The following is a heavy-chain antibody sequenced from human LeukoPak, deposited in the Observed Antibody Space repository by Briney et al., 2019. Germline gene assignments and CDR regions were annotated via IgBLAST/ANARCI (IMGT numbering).Heavy chain of an antibody. J-gene: IGHJ4*02. CDR2: INSGSSYT. CDR3: ARAMYSSGRTLDY. Sequence: PGGSLRLSCAASGFTFSDYYTSWIRQAPGKGLEWVSYINSGSSYTNYADSVKGRFTISRDNAKNSLYLEMNSLRVEDTAVYYCARAMYSSGRTLDYWGQGTLVTVSS. V-gene: IGHV3-11*06. CDR1: GFTFSDYY. D-gene: IGHD6-19*01.